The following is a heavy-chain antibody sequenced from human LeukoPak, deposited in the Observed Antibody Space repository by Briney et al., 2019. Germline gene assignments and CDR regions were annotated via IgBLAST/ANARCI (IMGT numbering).Heavy chain of an antibody. CDR3: ARVSPYCSSTSCPADY. D-gene: IGHD2-2*01. V-gene: IGHV3-48*01. Sequence: GGSLRLSCAASGFTFNTYSMTWVRQAPGKGLEWVSYISRSSSTIYYADSVKGRFNISRDNAKNSLYLQMNSLRAEDTAVYYCARVSPYCSSTSCPADYWGQGTLVTVSS. CDR1: GFTFNTYS. J-gene: IGHJ4*02. CDR2: ISRSSSTI.